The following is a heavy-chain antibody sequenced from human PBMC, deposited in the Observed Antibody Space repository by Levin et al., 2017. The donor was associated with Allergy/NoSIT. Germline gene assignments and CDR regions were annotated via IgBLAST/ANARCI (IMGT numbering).Heavy chain of an antibody. CDR3: ARVLGYGSSTGDYFDY. V-gene: IGHV1-69*13. CDR2: IIPIFGTA. CDR1: GGTFSSYA. Sequence: AASVKVSCKASGGTFSSYAISWVRQAPGQGLEWMGGIIPIFGTANYAQKFQGRVTITADESTSTAYMELSSLRSEDTAVYYCARVLGYGSSTGDYFDYWGQGTLVTVSS. J-gene: IGHJ4*02. D-gene: IGHD6-13*01.